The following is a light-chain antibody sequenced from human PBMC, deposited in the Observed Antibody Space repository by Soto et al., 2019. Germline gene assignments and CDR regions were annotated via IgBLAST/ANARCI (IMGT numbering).Light chain of an antibody. V-gene: IGKV3-20*01. CDR1: QSVSSSY. Sequence: EIVLTQSPGTLSLSPGERATLSCRASQSVSSSYLAWYQQKPGQAPRLLIYGASGRATGIPDRFSGSGSGTDFTLTISRLEPEDFAVYYCQQYGSSLGTFGQGTKV. CDR3: QQYGSSLGT. CDR2: GAS. J-gene: IGKJ1*01.